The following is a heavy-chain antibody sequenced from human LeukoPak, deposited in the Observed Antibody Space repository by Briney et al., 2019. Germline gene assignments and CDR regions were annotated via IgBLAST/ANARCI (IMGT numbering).Heavy chain of an antibody. V-gene: IGHV4-39*07. Sequence: SETLSLTCTVSGGSISSSSYYWGWIRQPPGKGLEWIGSIYYSGSTYYNPSLKSRVTISVDTSKSQFSLKLSSVTAADTAVYYCARELGYCTNGVCPPGYWGQGTLVTVSS. CDR1: GGSISSSSYY. J-gene: IGHJ4*02. D-gene: IGHD2-8*01. CDR3: ARELGYCTNGVCPPGY. CDR2: IYYSGST.